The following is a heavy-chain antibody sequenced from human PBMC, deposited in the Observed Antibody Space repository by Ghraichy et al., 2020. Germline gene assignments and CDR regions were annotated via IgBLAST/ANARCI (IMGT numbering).Heavy chain of an antibody. V-gene: IGHV3-48*04. Sequence: LSLTCAASGFTFSSYSMNWVRQAPGKGLEWVSYISSSSSTIYYADSVKGRFTISRDNAKNSLYLQMNSLRAEDTAVYYCARMWFGELTSDYMDVWGKGTTVTVSS. CDR2: ISSSSSTI. D-gene: IGHD3-10*01. J-gene: IGHJ6*03. CDR3: ARMWFGELTSDYMDV. CDR1: GFTFSSYS.